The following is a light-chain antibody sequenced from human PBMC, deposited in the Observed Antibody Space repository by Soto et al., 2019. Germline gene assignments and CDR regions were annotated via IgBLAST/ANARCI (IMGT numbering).Light chain of an antibody. J-gene: IGLJ1*01. CDR1: SSDVGGYNY. CDR2: EVS. Sequence: QSALTQPPSASGSPGQSVTISCAGTSSDVGGYNYVSWYQQYPGKVPKLMIYEVSNRPSGVSNRFSGSKSGNTASLTISGLQAEDEADYYCSSYTSSSTPFVFGTGTKLTVL. CDR3: SSYTSSSTPFV. V-gene: IGLV2-14*01.